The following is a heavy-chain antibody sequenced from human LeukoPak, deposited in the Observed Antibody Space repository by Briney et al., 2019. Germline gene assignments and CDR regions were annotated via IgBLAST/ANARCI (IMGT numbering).Heavy chain of an antibody. D-gene: IGHD3-16*01. V-gene: IGHV3-49*04. CDR1: GFTFGDYA. J-gene: IGHJ4*02. CDR3: TRDGGTLDY. Sequence: GGSLRLSCTGSGFTFGDYAMSWVRQSPGKGLEWVSLIRSKAFGGATEYAASVKGRFTISRDDSKSIAYLQMNSLKTEDTAVYCCTRDGGTLDYWGQGTLVTVSS. CDR2: IRSKAFGGAT.